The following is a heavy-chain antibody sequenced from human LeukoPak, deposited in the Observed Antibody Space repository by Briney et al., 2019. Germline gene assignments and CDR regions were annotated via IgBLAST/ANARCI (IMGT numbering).Heavy chain of an antibody. V-gene: IGHV3-21*01. CDR2: ISSSSSYI. D-gene: IGHD6-19*01. CDR3: ARVNRDSSGWYFDY. CDR1: GFTFSSYS. Sequence: PGGSLRPSCAASGFTFSSYSMNWVRQAPGKGLEWVSSISSSSSYIYYADSVKGRFTISRDNAKNSLYLQMNSLRAEDTAVYYCARVNRDSSGWYFDYWGQGTLVTVSS. J-gene: IGHJ4*02.